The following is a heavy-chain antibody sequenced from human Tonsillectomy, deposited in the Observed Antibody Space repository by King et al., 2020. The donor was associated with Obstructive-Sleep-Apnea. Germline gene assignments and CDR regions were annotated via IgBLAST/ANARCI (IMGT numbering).Heavy chain of an antibody. V-gene: IGHV3-11*06. CDR3: TRGHYGMDV. CDR2: ISTSSIHT. J-gene: IGHJ6*02. CDR1: GFTFSDYY. Sequence: VQLVESGGGSVKPGGSLRLSCAASGFTFSDYYMTWIRQAPGKGLEWVSYISTSSIHTDYADSVKGRFTISRDNAKNTLYLQMNSLRTEDTALYYCTRGHYGMDVWGQGTTVTVSS.